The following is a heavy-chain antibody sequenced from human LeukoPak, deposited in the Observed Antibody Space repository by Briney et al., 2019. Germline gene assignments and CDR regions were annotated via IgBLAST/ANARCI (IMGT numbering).Heavy chain of an antibody. D-gene: IGHD1-14*01. Sequence: SVKVSCKASGGTFSSYAISWVRQAPGQGLEWMGRIIPILGIANYAQKFQGRVTITADKSTSTAYMELSSLRSEDTAVYYCARAPPPDNWFDPWGQRTLVTVSS. CDR3: ARAPPPDNWFDP. J-gene: IGHJ5*02. V-gene: IGHV1-69*04. CDR2: IIPILGIA. CDR1: GGTFSSYA.